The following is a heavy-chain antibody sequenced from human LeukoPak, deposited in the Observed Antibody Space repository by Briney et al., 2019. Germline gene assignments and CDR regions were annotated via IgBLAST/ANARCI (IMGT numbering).Heavy chain of an antibody. V-gene: IGHV3-21*01. CDR3: ARALYIGSHDSSYLNAFDM. CDR2: ISSSSSHI. Sequence: PGGSLRLSCAASGFTFSSYSMNWVRQAPGKGLEWVSSISSSSSHIYNADSVKGRFTISRDNAKHSLYLQMNSLRAEDTAVYYCARALYIGSHDSSYLNAFDMWGQGTMVTVSS. CDR1: GFTFSSYS. D-gene: IGHD1-26*01. J-gene: IGHJ3*02.